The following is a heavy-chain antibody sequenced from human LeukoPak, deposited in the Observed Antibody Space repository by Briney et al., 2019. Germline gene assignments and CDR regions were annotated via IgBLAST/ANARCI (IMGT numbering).Heavy chain of an antibody. J-gene: IGHJ3*02. CDR3: AKSSSGYYSAFDI. Sequence: GGSLRLSCAASGFTFDDYAMHWVRQAPGKGLEWVSGISWNSGSIGYADSVRGRFTISRDTAKNSLYLQMNSLRAEDTALYYCAKSSSGYYSAFDIWGQGTMVTVSS. V-gene: IGHV3-9*01. CDR2: ISWNSGSI. CDR1: GFTFDDYA. D-gene: IGHD3-22*01.